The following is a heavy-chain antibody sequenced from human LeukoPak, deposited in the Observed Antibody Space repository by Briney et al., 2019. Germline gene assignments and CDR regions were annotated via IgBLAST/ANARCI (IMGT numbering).Heavy chain of an antibody. CDR1: EFTFSSYW. V-gene: IGHV3-7*01. CDR2: IKQDGSEK. D-gene: IGHD6-6*01. CDR3: ARDYSRYSSSSDYFDY. J-gene: IGHJ4*02. Sequence: PGGSLRLSCAASEFTFSSYWMSWVRQAPGKGLEWVANIKQDGSEKYYVDSVKGRFTISRDNAKNSLYLQMNSLRAEDTAVYYCARDYSRYSSSSDYFDYWGQGTLVTVSS.